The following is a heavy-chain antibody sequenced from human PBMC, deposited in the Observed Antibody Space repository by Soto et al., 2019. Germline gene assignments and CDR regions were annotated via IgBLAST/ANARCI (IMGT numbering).Heavy chain of an antibody. CDR1: GFTFSGSA. Sequence: GGSLRLSCAASGFTFSGSAMHWVRQASGKGLEWVGRIRSKANSYATAYAASVKGRFTISRDDSKNTAYLQMNSLKTEDTAVYYCTTCSSTSWDENYYYYGMDVWGQGTTVTVSS. D-gene: IGHD2-2*01. V-gene: IGHV3-73*01. J-gene: IGHJ6*02. CDR2: IRSKANSYAT. CDR3: TTCSSTSWDENYYYYGMDV.